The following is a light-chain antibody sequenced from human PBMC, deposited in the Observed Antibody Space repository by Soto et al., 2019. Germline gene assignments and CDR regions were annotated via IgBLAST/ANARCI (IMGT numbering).Light chain of an antibody. CDR3: LRYGSSLFT. CDR2: GAS. CDR1: QSVSSSY. V-gene: IGKV3-20*01. J-gene: IGKJ3*01. Sequence: EIVLTQSPGTLSLSPGERATLSCRASQSVSSSYLAWYQQKPGQAPRLLIYGASSRATGIPDRFSGRGSGTDFTLTISRLEPEDYALDYCLRYGSSLFTFGAGTKVDI.